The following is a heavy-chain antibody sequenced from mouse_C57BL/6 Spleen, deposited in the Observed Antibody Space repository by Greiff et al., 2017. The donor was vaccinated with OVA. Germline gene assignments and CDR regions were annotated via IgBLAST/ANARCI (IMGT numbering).Heavy chain of an antibody. CDR3: ARAEDGYHWYFDV. V-gene: IGHV3-8*01. CDR2: ISYSGST. D-gene: IGHD2-3*01. J-gene: IGHJ1*03. Sequence: DVKLVESGPGLAKPSQTLSLTCSVTGYSITSDYWNWIRKFPGNKLEYMGYISYSGSTYYNPSLKSRISITRDTSKNQYYLQLNSVTTEDTATYYCARAEDGYHWYFDVWGTGTTVTVSS. CDR1: GYSITSDY.